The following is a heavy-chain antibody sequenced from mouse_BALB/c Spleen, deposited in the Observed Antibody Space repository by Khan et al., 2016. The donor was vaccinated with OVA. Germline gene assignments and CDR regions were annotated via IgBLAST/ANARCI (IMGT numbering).Heavy chain of an antibody. D-gene: IGHD2-14*01. CDR1: GYTFTSYT. Sequence: VQLQQSGAELARPGASVKMSCKASGYTFTSYTIHWIKLRPGQGLEWIGYINHSNGYTNYTQQLKEKATLTADKSSTTAYMQLSSMTTDDSAVYNCVTDEAYYRNEGWFVYWCHGTLVPVSA. V-gene: IGHV1-4*01. J-gene: IGHJ3*01. CDR2: INHSNGYT. CDR3: VTDEAYYRNEGWFVY.